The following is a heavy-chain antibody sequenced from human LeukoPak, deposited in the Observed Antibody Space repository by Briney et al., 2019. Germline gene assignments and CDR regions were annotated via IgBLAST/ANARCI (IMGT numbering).Heavy chain of an antibody. CDR2: ISSSSSTI. CDR1: GFTFSSYS. Sequence: GGSLRLSCAASGFTFSSYSMNWVRQAPGKGLEWVSYISSSSSTIYYADSVKGRFTISRDNAKNSLYLQMSSLRAEDTALYYCARNYDSSGYYRNYFDCWGQGTLVTVSS. D-gene: IGHD3-22*01. V-gene: IGHV3-48*04. J-gene: IGHJ4*02. CDR3: ARNYDSSGYYRNYFDC.